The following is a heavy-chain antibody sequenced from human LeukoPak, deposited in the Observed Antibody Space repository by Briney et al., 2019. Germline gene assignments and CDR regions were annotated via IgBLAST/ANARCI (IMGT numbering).Heavy chain of an antibody. D-gene: IGHD3-10*01. V-gene: IGHV1-8*01. CDR1: GYTFNSYD. CDR2: MNPDSGNT. Sequence: ASVKVSCKASGYTFNSYDITWVRQATGQGLEWMVWMNPDSGNTGYAQKFLGRVIMTRDTSINTAYLELSSLRSEDTAVYYCARPTKISMLRGGGYNWFDPWGQGTLVTVSS. J-gene: IGHJ5*02. CDR3: ARPTKISMLRGGGYNWFDP.